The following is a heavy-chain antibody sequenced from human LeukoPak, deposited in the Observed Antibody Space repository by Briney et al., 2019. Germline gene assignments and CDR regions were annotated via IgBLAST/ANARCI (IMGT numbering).Heavy chain of an antibody. CDR2: ISHDVKTT. CDR3: VKEAYYGWGSSPTFYFDY. V-gene: IGHV3-30-3*02. J-gene: IGHJ4*02. Sequence: SCKASGYTFTSYYMHWVRQAPGKGLEWVAVISHDVKTTYYADSAKGRFTISRDNSGNTVFLQMNRLRPEDTAVYYCVKEAYYGWGSSPTFYFDYWGQGTRVTVSS. D-gene: IGHD3-10*01. CDR1: GYTFTSYY.